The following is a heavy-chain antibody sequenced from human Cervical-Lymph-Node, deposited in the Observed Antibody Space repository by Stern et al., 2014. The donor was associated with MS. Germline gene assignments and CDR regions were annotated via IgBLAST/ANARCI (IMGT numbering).Heavy chain of an antibody. CDR1: GFSFSNNG. J-gene: IGHJ4*02. CDR2: ISPNGDKK. V-gene: IGHV3-30*18. CDR3: AKLTQLTNYFDY. Sequence: VQLVESGGGVVQPGMSLRLSCAASGFSFSNNGIHWVRQAPGQGLEWVAMISPNGDKKFYPDSVEGRFTISRNNSKNTLYLEMNSLRAEDTAVYYCAKLTQLTNYFDYWGRGTLVTVSS. D-gene: IGHD2-8*01.